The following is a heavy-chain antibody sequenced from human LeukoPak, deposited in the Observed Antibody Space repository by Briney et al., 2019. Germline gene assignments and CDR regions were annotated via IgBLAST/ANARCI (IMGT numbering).Heavy chain of an antibody. CDR1: GGSISSYY. J-gene: IGHJ4*02. Sequence: SETLSLTCTVSGGSISSYYWSWIRQPPGKGLEWIGYIYYSGSTNYNPSLKSRVTISVDTSKNQFSLKLSSVTAADTAVYYCASSKYQLLAALFDYWGQGTLVTVSS. CDR3: ASSKYQLLAALFDY. D-gene: IGHD2-2*01. V-gene: IGHV4-59*01. CDR2: IYYSGST.